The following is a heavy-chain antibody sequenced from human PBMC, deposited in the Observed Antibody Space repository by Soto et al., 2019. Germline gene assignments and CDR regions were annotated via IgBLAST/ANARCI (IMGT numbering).Heavy chain of an antibody. V-gene: IGHV1-46*01. Sequence: QVQLVQSGAEAKKPGASVRVSCKAFGYSFTNYYMHWVRQVPGQGLEWMGMINPKIGSTSYTQKFRDRVTRTRDTSTGTVYMGLGSLRSEATAVYYCARGLVYSTADFWRYYCDYWGQGTLVTVSS. CDR3: ARGLVYSTADFWRYYCDY. CDR2: INPKIGST. CDR1: GYSFTNYY. J-gene: IGHJ4*02. D-gene: IGHD3-3*01.